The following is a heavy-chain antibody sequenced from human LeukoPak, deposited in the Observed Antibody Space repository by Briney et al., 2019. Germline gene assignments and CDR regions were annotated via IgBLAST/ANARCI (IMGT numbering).Heavy chain of an antibody. CDR3: AKWARIAGRNNWFDP. CDR2: ISYDGSNK. D-gene: IGHD6-13*01. Sequence: PGGSLRLSCAASGFTFSSYGMHWVRQAPGKGLEWVAVISYDGSNKYYADSVKGRFTISRDNSKNTLYLQMNSLRAEDTAVYYCAKWARIAGRNNWFDPWGQGTLVTVSS. CDR1: GFTFSSYG. J-gene: IGHJ5*02. V-gene: IGHV3-30*18.